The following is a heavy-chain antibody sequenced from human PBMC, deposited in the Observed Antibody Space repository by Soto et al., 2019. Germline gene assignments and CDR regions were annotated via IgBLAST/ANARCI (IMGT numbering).Heavy chain of an antibody. CDR1: RFTFSSYG. J-gene: IGHJ4*02. D-gene: IGHD1-26*01. Sequence: QTGGSLRLSCAASRFTFSSYGMHWVRQAPGKGLEWVAVIWYDGSNKYYADSVKGRFTISRDNSRNTLYLQMNSLRAEDTAVYYCARPSGGSWSSFDYWGQGTLVTVSS. CDR3: ARPSGGSWSSFDY. V-gene: IGHV3-33*01. CDR2: IWYDGSNK.